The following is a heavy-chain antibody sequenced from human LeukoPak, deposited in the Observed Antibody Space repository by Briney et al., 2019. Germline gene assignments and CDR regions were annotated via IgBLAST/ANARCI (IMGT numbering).Heavy chain of an antibody. D-gene: IGHD2-15*01. CDR2: IIPIFGTA. J-gene: IGHJ6*04. Sequence: SVKVSCKASEGTCSSYAISWVRQAPGQGLEWMGGIIPIFGTANYAQKFQGRVTITADKSTSTAYMELSSLRSEDTAVYYCASCSPGPYYYYGMDVWGKGTTVTVSS. CDR3: ASCSPGPYYYYGMDV. V-gene: IGHV1-69*06. CDR1: EGTCSSYA.